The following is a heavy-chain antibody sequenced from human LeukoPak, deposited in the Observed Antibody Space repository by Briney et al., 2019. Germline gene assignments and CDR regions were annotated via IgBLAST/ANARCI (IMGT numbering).Heavy chain of an antibody. CDR2: IWYDGSNK. J-gene: IGHJ4*02. V-gene: IGHV3-33*08. CDR3: ARGRYYYDSSGQLFDY. Sequence: PGGSLRLSCAASGFTFSSYAMSWVRQAPGKGLEWVAVIWYDGSNKYYADSVKGRFTISRDNSKNTLYLQMNSLRAEDTAVYYCARGRYYYDSSGQLFDYWGQGTLVTVSS. D-gene: IGHD3-22*01. CDR1: GFTFSSYA.